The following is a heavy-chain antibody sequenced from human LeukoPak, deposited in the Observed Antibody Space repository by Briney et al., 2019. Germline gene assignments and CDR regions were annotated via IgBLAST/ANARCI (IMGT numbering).Heavy chain of an antibody. Sequence: GGSLRLSCAASGFTFRDYYMSWIRQAPGKGLEWVAVIWYDGSKKYYAESVKGRFTISRDNSKNTLYLQMNSLRAEDTAVYYCARVANITTFGMDVWAKGPRSPSP. CDR3: ARVANITTFGMDV. V-gene: IGHV3-33*08. CDR1: GFTFRDYY. J-gene: IGHJ6*02. D-gene: IGHD3-9*01. CDR2: IWYDGSKK.